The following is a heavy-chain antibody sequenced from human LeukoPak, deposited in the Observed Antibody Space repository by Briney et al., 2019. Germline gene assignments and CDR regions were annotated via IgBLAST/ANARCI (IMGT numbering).Heavy chain of an antibody. Sequence: GGSLRLSCTASGFIFGDYAMSWVRQAPGKGLEWVGFIRSKAYVGTTEYATSMKGRFTISRDDSKSIAYLQMNSLKTEDTAVYYCIRDFSTSGWFPQIGYWGQGTLVTVSS. CDR1: GFIFGDYA. J-gene: IGHJ4*02. CDR3: IRDFSTSGWFPQIGY. V-gene: IGHV3-49*04. D-gene: IGHD6-19*01. CDR2: IRSKAYVGTT.